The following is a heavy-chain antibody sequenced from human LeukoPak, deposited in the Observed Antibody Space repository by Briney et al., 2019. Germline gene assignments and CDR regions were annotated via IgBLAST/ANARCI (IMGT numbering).Heavy chain of an antibody. CDR2: MNPNSGNT. CDR1: GYTFTSYD. Sequence: ASVKVSCKASGYTFTSYDINWVRQATGQGLEWMGWMNPNSGNTGYAQKFQGRVTMTRNTSISTAYMELSSLRSEDTAVYYCAASGRNYDYVWGSYRPVDYWGQGTLVTVSS. J-gene: IGHJ4*02. D-gene: IGHD3-16*02. CDR3: AASGRNYDYVWGSYRPVDY. V-gene: IGHV1-8*01.